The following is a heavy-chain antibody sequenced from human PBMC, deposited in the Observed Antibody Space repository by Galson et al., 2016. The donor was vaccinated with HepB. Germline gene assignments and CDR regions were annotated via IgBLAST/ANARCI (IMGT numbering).Heavy chain of an antibody. CDR2: ISAYNGYT. J-gene: IGHJ6*02. CDR3: ARGGGGTYFENYYYGMDV. V-gene: IGHV1-18*01. D-gene: IGHD1-26*01. Sequence: SVKVSCKASGYTFTSFGITWVRQAPGQGLEWMGWISAYNGYTNYAQKLQGRVTMTTYTSTSTVYMELRSLGSDDTAVYYCARGGGGTYFENYYYGMDVWGQGTTVTVSS. CDR1: GYTFTSFG.